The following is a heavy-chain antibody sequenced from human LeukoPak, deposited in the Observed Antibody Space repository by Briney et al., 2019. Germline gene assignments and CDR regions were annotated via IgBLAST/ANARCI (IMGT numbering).Heavy chain of an antibody. Sequence: GGSLRLSCAASGFTFSSYSMNWVRQAPGKGLEWVSSISTSSSYIHYADSVKGRFTISRDNAKNSLYLQMNSLRAEDTAVYYCARVYGDYVAADYWGQGTLVTVSS. CDR1: GFTFSSYS. CDR3: ARVYGDYVAADY. CDR2: ISTSSSYI. V-gene: IGHV3-21*01. J-gene: IGHJ4*02. D-gene: IGHD4-17*01.